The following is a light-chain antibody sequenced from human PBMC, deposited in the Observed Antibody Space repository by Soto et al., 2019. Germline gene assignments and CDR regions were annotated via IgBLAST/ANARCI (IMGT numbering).Light chain of an antibody. CDR1: QTVGSY. V-gene: IGKV3-11*01. J-gene: IGKJ1*01. CDR2: DTS. Sequence: EIGLKKSPATLSLSTGERATLSCRASQTVGSYLAWFQQTPGQAPRLLIYDTSNRATGIPARFSGSGSGTDFTLTISSLETEDFAVYYCQQRSDWPPTFGQGTIVDI. CDR3: QQRSDWPPT.